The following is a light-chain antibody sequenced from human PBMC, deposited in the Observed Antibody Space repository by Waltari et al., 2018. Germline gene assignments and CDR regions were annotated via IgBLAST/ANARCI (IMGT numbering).Light chain of an antibody. CDR1: QSVSSY. Sequence: TQSPATLSLSPGERATLSCRASQSVSSYLAWYQQKPGQAPRLLIYGASSRATGIPDRFSGSGSGTEFTLTISSLEPEDFAVYYCQKYSSSPFTFGPGTKLDIK. CDR3: QKYSSSPFT. V-gene: IGKV3-20*01. CDR2: GAS. J-gene: IGKJ3*01.